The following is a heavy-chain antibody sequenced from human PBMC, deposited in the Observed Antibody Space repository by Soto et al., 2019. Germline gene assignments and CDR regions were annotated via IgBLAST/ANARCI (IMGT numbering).Heavy chain of an antibody. CDR2: IKSKTDGGTT. D-gene: IGHD2-21*01. J-gene: IGHJ6*02. V-gene: IGHV3-15*01. Sequence: EVPLVESGGDLVKPGGSLSLSCVASGFTFTNAWMNWVRQAPGKGLEWVGRIKSKTDGGTTDYAAPVKGRFTISRADSKTTLYLQMDSLKTEDTAVYYCMIRSMDVWGQGTTVTVSS. CDR3: MIRSMDV. CDR1: GFTFTNAW.